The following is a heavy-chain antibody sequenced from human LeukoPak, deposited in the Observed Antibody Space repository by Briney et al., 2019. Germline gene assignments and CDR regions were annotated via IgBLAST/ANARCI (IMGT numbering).Heavy chain of an antibody. D-gene: IGHD3-22*01. J-gene: IGHJ4*02. Sequence: GGSLRLSCAVSGITFSTIGVSWVRLAPGKGLEWVSIISKSGGGTYYADSVKGRFTISRDNSKNTLYLQMNSLRAEDTAVYYCARSMVSSGYSNYFDYWGQGTLVTVSA. CDR2: ISKSGGGT. CDR1: GITFSTIG. CDR3: ARSMVSSGYSNYFDY. V-gene: IGHV3-23*01.